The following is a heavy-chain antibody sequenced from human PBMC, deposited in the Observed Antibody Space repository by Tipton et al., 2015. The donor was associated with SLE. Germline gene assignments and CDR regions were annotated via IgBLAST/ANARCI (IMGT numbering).Heavy chain of an antibody. J-gene: IGHJ6*03. D-gene: IGHD5-18*01. V-gene: IGHV1-69*01. CDR1: EGTLSNYG. CDR2: IIPMFGTT. Sequence: QVQLVQSGAEVKKPGSSVKVSCKASEGTLSNYGISWLRQAPGQGLEWMGGIIPMFGTTKYGQKFQGRVTITTDESTSTAYVELSSLRSEDTAMYYCARAAYSYVGLNYYFYFMDVWGKGTTVTVSS. CDR3: ARAAYSYVGLNYYFYFMDV.